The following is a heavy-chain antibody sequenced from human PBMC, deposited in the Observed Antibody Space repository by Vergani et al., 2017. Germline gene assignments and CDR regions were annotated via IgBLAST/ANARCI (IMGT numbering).Heavy chain of an antibody. J-gene: IGHJ4*02. Sequence: QVQLQESGPGLVKPSETLSLTCTVSGGSISSYYWSWIRQPPGKGLEWIGYIYYSGSTNYNPSLKSRVTISVDTSKNPFSLKLSSVTAADTAVYYCARPPLKYYDILTGFEYWGQGTLVTVSS. CDR1: GGSISSYY. CDR2: IYYSGST. V-gene: IGHV4-59*01. D-gene: IGHD3-9*01. CDR3: ARPPLKYYDILTGFEY.